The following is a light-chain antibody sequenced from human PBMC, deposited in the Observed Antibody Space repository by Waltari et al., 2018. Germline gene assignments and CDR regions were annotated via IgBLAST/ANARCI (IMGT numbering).Light chain of an antibody. Sequence: QSVLTQPPSVSGTPGQRVTISCSGSNSNIGRNIVNWYQQFPGTAPKFIIYTNSQRPSGVPDRFSGSKSGTSASLAISGLQSEDEADYYCSAWDDSLKGVVFGGGTKLTVL. CDR3: SAWDDSLKGVV. J-gene: IGLJ2*01. V-gene: IGLV1-44*01. CDR1: NSNIGRNI. CDR2: TNS.